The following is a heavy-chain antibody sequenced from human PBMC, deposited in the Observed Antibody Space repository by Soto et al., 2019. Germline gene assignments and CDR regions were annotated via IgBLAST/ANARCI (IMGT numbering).Heavy chain of an antibody. D-gene: IGHD3-10*01. Sequence: QVQLVQSGAEVKKPGASVKVSCRASGYSFTAYFLHWVRQAPGQGLEWMGWINPKSGDTNSAQNFQGWITMTXXTXIXXAYMEVSRLKSDDTAVYYCARANFGSGSHYPYFDYWGQGSLVTVSS. CDR1: GYSFTAYF. CDR3: ARANFGSGSHYPYFDY. J-gene: IGHJ4*02. V-gene: IGHV1-2*04. CDR2: INPKSGDT.